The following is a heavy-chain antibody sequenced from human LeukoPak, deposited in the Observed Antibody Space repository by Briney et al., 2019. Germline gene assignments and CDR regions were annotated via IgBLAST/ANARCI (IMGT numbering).Heavy chain of an antibody. CDR2: IYPGDSDT. Sequence: GESLKISCKGSGYSFTSYWIGWVRQMPGKGLEWMGIIYPGDSDTSYSPSFQGQVTISADKSISTAYLQWSSLKASDTAMYYCARAACSGGSCPGGIDYWGQGTLVTVSS. CDR3: ARAACSGGSCPGGIDY. D-gene: IGHD2-15*01. J-gene: IGHJ4*02. CDR1: GYSFTSYW. V-gene: IGHV5-51*01.